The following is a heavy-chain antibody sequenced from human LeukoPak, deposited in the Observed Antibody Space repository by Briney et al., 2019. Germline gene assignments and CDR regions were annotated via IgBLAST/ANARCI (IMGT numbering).Heavy chain of an antibody. CDR3: AKDIARHIVVVAPDY. CDR2: ISYDGSNK. Sequence: GGSLRLSCAASGFTFSSYGMHWVRQAPGKGLEWVAVISYDGSNKYYADSVKGRFTISRDNSKNTLYLQMNSLRAEDTAVYYCAKDIARHIVVVAPDYWGQSTLPTVSS. D-gene: IGHD2-21*01. V-gene: IGHV3-30*18. J-gene: IGHJ4*01. CDR1: GFTFSSYG.